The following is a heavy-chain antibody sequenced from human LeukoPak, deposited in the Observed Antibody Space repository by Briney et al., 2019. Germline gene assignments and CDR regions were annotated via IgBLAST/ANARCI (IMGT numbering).Heavy chain of an antibody. CDR3: AREGDEYGSSPHTFDD. V-gene: IGHV3-74*01. CDR2: INTDGSST. Sequence: GGSLRLSCAASGFTFSSYWMHWVRQAPGKGLVWVSRINTDGSSTTYADSVKGRFTISRDNAKNTLYLQMNSLRAEDTAVYYCAREGDEYGSSPHTFDDWGQGTLVTVSS. CDR1: GFTFSSYW. D-gene: IGHD6-6*01. J-gene: IGHJ4*02.